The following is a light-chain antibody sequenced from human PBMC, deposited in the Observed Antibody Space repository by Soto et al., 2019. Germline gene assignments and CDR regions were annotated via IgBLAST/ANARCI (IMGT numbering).Light chain of an antibody. V-gene: IGLV2-11*01. Sequence: QPVLTQPRSVSGSPGQSVTISCTGTSSEVDSYNYVSWYQHHPGKAPKLMIYDVNKRPSGVPDRFSGSKYGNTASLTISGLQAEDEADYHCCSYAGTYTHFVFGTGTKVTVL. CDR3: CSYAGTYTHFV. J-gene: IGLJ1*01. CDR1: SSEVDSYNY. CDR2: DVN.